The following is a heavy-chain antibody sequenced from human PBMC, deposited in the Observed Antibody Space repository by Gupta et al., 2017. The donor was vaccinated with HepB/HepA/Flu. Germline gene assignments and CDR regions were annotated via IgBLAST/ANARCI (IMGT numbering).Heavy chain of an antibody. CDR3: GEVGSLIAARGDY. CDR2: IYYSGST. CDR1: GSSTSSSSYD. Sequence: QLQLQESCPALAKPSETLSLTCSVSGSSTSSSSYDWGCIRQPPGNGLECIGSIYYSGSTYYNPSLKSRVTISVDTSKDQFSLKLSSVTAADTAVYYCGEVGSLIAARGDYWGQGTLVTVSS. V-gene: IGHV4-39*01. D-gene: IGHD6-6*01. J-gene: IGHJ4*02.